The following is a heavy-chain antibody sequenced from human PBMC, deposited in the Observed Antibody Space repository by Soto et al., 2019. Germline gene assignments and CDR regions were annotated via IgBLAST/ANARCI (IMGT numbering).Heavy chain of an antibody. J-gene: IGHJ4*02. D-gene: IGHD6-19*01. V-gene: IGHV3-33*01. CDR1: GFTLSNYG. CDR3: ARDHRTDSGKHFDY. Sequence: QVQLVESGGGVVQPGTSLRLSCAASGFTLSNYGMHWVRQAPGKGLEWVSFLRYNGREGYYTDSVKGRFTISRDSSKNPLYLKMSSLRGEDTAVYYCARDHRTDSGKHFDYWGQGTLVTVSS. CDR2: LRYNGREG.